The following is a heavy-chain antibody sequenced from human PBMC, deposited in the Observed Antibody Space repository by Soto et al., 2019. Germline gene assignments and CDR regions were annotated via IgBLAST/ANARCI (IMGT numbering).Heavy chain of an antibody. D-gene: IGHD6-19*01. CDR1: GFTFSSYA. V-gene: IGHV3-23*01. J-gene: IGHJ4*02. CDR2: ISGSVGTT. CDR3: AKDHLFSGWTSGGYFDY. Sequence: GGSLRLSCEASGFTFSSYAVSWVRQAPGKGLEWVSVISGSVGTTYYADSVKGRFTISRDNSKNTLYLQTNNLRAEDTAVYYCAKDHLFSGWTSGGYFDYWGQGALVTVSS.